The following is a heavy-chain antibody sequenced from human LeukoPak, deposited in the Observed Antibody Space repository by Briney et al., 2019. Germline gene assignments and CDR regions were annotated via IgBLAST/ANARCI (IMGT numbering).Heavy chain of an antibody. CDR3: ARDKYYDTSASYYFDY. CDR2: TYYRSKWYN. Sequence: PSQTLSLNCAISGDSVSSNSAAWNWIRQSPSRGLEWLGRTYYRSKWYNDYAVSVRSRITIKPDTSKSQFSLQLNSVTPEDTAVYYCARDKYYDTSASYYFDYWGQGTPVTVSS. V-gene: IGHV6-1*01. J-gene: IGHJ4*02. D-gene: IGHD3-22*01. CDR1: GDSVSSNSAA.